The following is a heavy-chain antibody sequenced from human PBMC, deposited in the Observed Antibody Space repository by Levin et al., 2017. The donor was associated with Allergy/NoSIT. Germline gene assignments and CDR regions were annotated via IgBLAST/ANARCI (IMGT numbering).Heavy chain of an antibody. CDR1: KFSITSDYY. Sequence: SETLSLTCVVSKFSITSDYYWAWIRQSPERGLEWIGSLYHSGSTFYNPSLKSRVTISLDKSKNEFYLKLKSVTAADTAVYFGTRGSAALSARGYYYSFYGLDVWGQGTTVTVSS. V-gene: IGHV4-38-2*01. D-gene: IGHD3-10*01. CDR2: LYHSGST. J-gene: IGHJ6*02. CDR3: TRGSAALSARGYYYSFYGLDV.